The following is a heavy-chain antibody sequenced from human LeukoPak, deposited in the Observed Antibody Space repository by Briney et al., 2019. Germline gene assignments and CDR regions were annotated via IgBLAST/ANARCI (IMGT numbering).Heavy chain of an antibody. J-gene: IGHJ5*02. CDR1: GYTFTSYG. CDR3: ARDGSSRSNWFDP. D-gene: IGHD2-2*01. V-gene: IGHV1-18*01. CDR2: ISAYNGNT. Sequence: VASVKVSCKASGYTFTSYGISWVRQAPGQGPEWMGWISAYNGNTNYAQKLQGRVTMTTDTSTSTAYMELRSLRSDDSAVYYCARDGSSRSNWFDPWGQGTLVTVSS.